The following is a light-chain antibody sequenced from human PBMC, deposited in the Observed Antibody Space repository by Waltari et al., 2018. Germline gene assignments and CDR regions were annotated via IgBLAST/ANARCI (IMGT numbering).Light chain of an antibody. J-gene: IGKJ3*01. CDR2: DAS. CDR1: QSVSSY. Sequence: EIVLTQSPATLSLSPGERATLSCRASQSVSSYLAWYQQKPGQAPRLLIYDASNRASGIPAMFSVSGSGTDFTLTISSLEPEDFTVYYCQQRSHWLRFTFGPGTKVDIK. CDR3: QQRSHWLRFT. V-gene: IGKV3-11*01.